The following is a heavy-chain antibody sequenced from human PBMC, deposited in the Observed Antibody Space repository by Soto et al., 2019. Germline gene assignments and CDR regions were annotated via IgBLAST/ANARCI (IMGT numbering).Heavy chain of an antibody. CDR3: ATTTGTDAFDI. CDR1: GGTFSSYT. V-gene: IGHV1-69*02. J-gene: IGHJ3*02. D-gene: IGHD1-1*01. CDR2: IIPILGIA. Sequence: QVQLVQSGAEVKKPGSSVKVSCKASGGTFSSYTISWVRQAPGQGLEWMGRIIPILGIANYAQKFQGRVTITADKSTNTAYMELSSLRSEDTAVYYCATTTGTDAFDIWGQGTMVTVSS.